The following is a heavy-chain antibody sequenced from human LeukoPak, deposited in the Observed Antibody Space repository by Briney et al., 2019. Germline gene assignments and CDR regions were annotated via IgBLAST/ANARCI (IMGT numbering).Heavy chain of an antibody. V-gene: IGHV3-30*18. D-gene: IGHD6-13*01. J-gene: IGHJ6*02. CDR1: GFPFSSYS. CDR2: ISYDGANK. CDR3: AKDSSSSNYYYGLDV. Sequence: PGGSLRLSCAASGFPFSSYSIHWVRQAPGKGLEWVAVISYDGANKYYADSVKGRFTISRDNSKNTLYLQMNSLRGDDTGMYFCAKDSSSSNYYYGLDVWGQGTTVTVSS.